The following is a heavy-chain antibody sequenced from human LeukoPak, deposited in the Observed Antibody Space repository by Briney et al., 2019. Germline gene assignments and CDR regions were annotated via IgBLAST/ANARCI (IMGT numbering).Heavy chain of an antibody. CDR2: IYSGGST. CDR1: GFTISSNY. V-gene: IGHV3-66*01. D-gene: IGHD3-9*01. CDR3: ARGYDILTGYFDY. J-gene: IGHJ4*02. Sequence: GGSLRLSCAASGFTISSNYMSWVRQAPGKGLEWVSVIYSGGSTYYADSVKGRFTISRDNFKNTLYLQMNSLRAEDTAVYYCARGYDILTGYFDYWGQGTLVTVSS.